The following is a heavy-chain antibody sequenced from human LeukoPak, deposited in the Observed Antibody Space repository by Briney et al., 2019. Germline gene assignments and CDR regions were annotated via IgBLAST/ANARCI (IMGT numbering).Heavy chain of an antibody. CDR3: ARGPDSYYYDSSGTDY. Sequence: ASVKLSCKASGYTFTGYYMHWVRQAPGQGLEWMGWINPNSGGTNYAQKFQGRVTKTRDTSISTAYMELSRLRSDDTAVYYCARGPDSYYYDSSGTDYWGQGTLVTVSS. J-gene: IGHJ4*02. D-gene: IGHD3-22*01. CDR1: GYTFTGYY. V-gene: IGHV1-2*02. CDR2: INPNSGGT.